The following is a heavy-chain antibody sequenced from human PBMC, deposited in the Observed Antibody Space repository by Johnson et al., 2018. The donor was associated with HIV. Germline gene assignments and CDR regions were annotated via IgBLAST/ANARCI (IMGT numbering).Heavy chain of an antibody. Sequence: QVQLVESGGGLVQPGGSLRLSCAASGFTFSSYAMHWVRQAPGKGLEWVAVISYDGSNKYYADSVKGRFTISRDNSKNTLYLQMNSLRAEDTAVYYCARDGGSSWSAFDIWGQGTKVTVSS. D-gene: IGHD6-13*01. CDR3: ARDGGSSWSAFDI. J-gene: IGHJ3*02. CDR1: GFTFSSYA. V-gene: IGHV3-30-3*01. CDR2: ISYDGSNK.